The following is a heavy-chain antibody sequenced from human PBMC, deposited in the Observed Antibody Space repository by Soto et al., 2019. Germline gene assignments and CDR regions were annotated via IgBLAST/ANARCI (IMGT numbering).Heavy chain of an antibody. J-gene: IGHJ6*02. D-gene: IGHD3-3*01. CDR2: IDPSDSYT. V-gene: IGHV5-10-1*01. CDR1: GYSFTSYW. Sequence: PGESLRISCKGSGYSFTSYWISWVRQMPGKGLEWMGRIDPSDSYTNYSPSFQGHVTISADKSISTAYLQWSSLKASDTAMYYCARHYPYSDFRICYYGPCYYYDGMDVWAQGTTVSVSS. CDR3: ARHYPYSDFRICYYGPCYYYDGMDV.